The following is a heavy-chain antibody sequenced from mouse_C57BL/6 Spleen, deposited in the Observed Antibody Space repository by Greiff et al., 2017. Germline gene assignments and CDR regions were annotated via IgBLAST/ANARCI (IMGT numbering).Heavy chain of an antibody. CDR1: GYTFTSYW. CDR2: IDPSDIET. CDR3: ARSRDEDAMDY. V-gene: IGHV1-52*01. Sequence: VQLQQPGAELVRPGSSVKLSCKASGYTFTSYWMHWVKQRPIQGLEWIGNIDPSDIETHYNQKFKDKATLTVDKSSSTAYMQLSSLTSEDSAVYYCARSRDEDAMDYWGQGTSVTVSS. D-gene: IGHD3-3*01. J-gene: IGHJ4*01.